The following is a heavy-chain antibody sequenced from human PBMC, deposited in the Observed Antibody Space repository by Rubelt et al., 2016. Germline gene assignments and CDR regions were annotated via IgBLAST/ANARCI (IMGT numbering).Heavy chain of an antibody. J-gene: IGHJ3*02. D-gene: IGHD1-26*01. V-gene: IGHV4-59*01. Sequence: QVQLQESGPGLVKPSETLSLTCTVSGGSISSYYWSWIRQPPGEGLEWIGYIYYSGSTNYNPSLKSRVTISVDTSKNQFSLKLSSVTAADTAVYYCARNSGSYSDAFDIWGQGTMVTVSS. CDR2: IYYSGST. CDR1: GGSISSYY. CDR3: ARNSGSYSDAFDI.